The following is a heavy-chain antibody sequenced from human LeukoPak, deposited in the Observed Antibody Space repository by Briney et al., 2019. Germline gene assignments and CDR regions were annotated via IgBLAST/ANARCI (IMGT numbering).Heavy chain of an antibody. D-gene: IGHD6-13*01. V-gene: IGHV3-74*01. CDR1: GFSFSSYW. CDR2: IKSDGSIT. Sequence: PGGSLRLSCVASGFSFSSYWMHWVRQAPGKGLVWVSRIKSDGSITSHADSVKGRFTISRDNAKNTLYLQMNSLRAEDTGVYYCARDGSSWSNWLDPWGQGTLVTVSS. CDR3: ARDGSSWSNWLDP. J-gene: IGHJ5*02.